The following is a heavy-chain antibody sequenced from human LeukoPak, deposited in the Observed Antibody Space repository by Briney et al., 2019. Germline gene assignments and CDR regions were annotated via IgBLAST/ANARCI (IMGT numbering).Heavy chain of an antibody. V-gene: IGHV4-59*08. D-gene: IGHD6-13*01. CDR1: GGSVSSYY. CDR3: ARLAAAGPFDY. J-gene: IGHJ4*02. Sequence: SETLSLTCTVSGGSVSSYYWSWIRQPPGKGLEWIGYIYYSGSTNYNPSLKSRVTISVDTSKNQFSLKLSSVTAADTAVYYCARLAAAGPFDYWGQGTLVTASS. CDR2: IYYSGST.